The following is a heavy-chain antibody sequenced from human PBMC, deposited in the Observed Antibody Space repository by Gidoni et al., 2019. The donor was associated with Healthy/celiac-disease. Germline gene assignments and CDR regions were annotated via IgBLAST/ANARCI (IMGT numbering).Heavy chain of an antibody. V-gene: IGHV3-7*01. CDR3: ASCTGANWFDP. J-gene: IGHJ5*02. D-gene: IGHD3-10*02. CDR2: GSEK. Sequence: GSEKYYVDSVKGRFTISRDNAKNSLYLQMNSLRAEDTAVYYCASCTGANWFDPWGQGTLVTVSS.